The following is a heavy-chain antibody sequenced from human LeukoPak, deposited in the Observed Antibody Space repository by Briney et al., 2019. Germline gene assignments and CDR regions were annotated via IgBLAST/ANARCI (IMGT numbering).Heavy chain of an antibody. D-gene: IGHD6-19*01. CDR2: LNPDGSVK. CDR1: GFTFTKFW. Sequence: GGSLRLSCAASGFTFTKFWMTWVRQAPGKGLEWVANLNPDGSVKYFVGSVKGGFTVSRDNTKNSQYMQMTSLGAEDTAVYYSVRIGYSSLSLDYWGQGTLVTVSS. J-gene: IGHJ4*02. V-gene: IGHV3-7*01. CDR3: VRIGYSSLSLDY.